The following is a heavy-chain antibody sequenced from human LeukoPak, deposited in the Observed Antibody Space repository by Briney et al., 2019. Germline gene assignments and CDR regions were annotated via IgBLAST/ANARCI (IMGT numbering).Heavy chain of an antibody. Sequence: GGSLRLSCAASGFTFSSYGMHWVRQAPGKGLEWVAVIWYDGSNKYYADSVKGRFTISRDNSKNTLYLQMNSLRAEDTAVYYCAKDASGWYLDGWFDPWGQGTLVTVSS. D-gene: IGHD6-19*01. CDR3: AKDASGWYLDGWFDP. CDR2: IWYDGSNK. V-gene: IGHV3-30*02. CDR1: GFTFSSYG. J-gene: IGHJ5*02.